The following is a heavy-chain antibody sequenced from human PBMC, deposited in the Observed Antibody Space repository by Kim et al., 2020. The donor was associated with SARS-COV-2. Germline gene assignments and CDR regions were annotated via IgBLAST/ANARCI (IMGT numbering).Heavy chain of an antibody. J-gene: IGHJ6*04. Sequence: GGSLRLSCAASGFTFSSYAMHWVRQAPGKGLEWVAVISYDGSNKYYADSVKGRFTISRDNSKNTLYLQMNSLRAEDTAVYYCARESPEAAAAGSYYYYGMDAWGAGTTVTVSS. D-gene: IGHD6-13*01. CDR3: ARESPEAAAAGSYYYYGMDA. CDR1: GFTFSSYA. CDR2: ISYDGSNK. V-gene: IGHV3-30*04.